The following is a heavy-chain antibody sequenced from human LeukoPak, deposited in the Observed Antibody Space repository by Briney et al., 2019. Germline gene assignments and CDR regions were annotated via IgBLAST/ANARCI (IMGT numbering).Heavy chain of an antibody. Sequence: GGSLRLSCAASGFTFSSFDMHWVRQPTGQGPEWVSTIGTASDTYYPGSVEGRFTLSRDNAKNSLYLQMNSLTAGDTAVYYCARGPPRGKYYYMDVWGKGTTVTVSS. CDR3: ARGPPRGKYYYMDV. CDR1: GFTFSSFD. V-gene: IGHV3-13*01. CDR2: IGTASDT. D-gene: IGHD1-1*01. J-gene: IGHJ6*03.